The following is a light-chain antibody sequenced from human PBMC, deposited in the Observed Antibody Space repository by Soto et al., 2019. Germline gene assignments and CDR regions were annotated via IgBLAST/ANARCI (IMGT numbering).Light chain of an antibody. CDR2: GTS. CDR1: ERIYSAY. Sequence: IVLTQSPGTLSLSRGERATLSCRASERIYSAYLGWYQQTPGQAPRLVIYGTSSRATGIPDRFSGSGSGTEFTLTISRLEPEDFEVYYCQQYGNSPITFGQGTRLEIK. J-gene: IGKJ5*01. V-gene: IGKV3-20*01. CDR3: QQYGNSPIT.